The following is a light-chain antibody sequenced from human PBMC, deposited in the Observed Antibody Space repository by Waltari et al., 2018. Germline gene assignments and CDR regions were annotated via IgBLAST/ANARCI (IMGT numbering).Light chain of an antibody. Sequence: QSVLTQPPSASGTPGQRVTISCSGTSSNLGNNVVNWYQQVPGTAPKLLIYRNDRGPSGVADRFSASKSGTSASLAISGLQSEDEAEYYCASWDDSLNGHWVFGGGTKVTVL. CDR2: RND. J-gene: IGLJ3*02. V-gene: IGLV1-44*01. CDR3: ASWDDSLNGHWV. CDR1: SSNLGNNV.